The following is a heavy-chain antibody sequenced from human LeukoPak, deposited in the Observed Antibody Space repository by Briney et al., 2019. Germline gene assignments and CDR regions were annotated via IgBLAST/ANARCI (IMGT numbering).Heavy chain of an antibody. D-gene: IGHD6-19*01. CDR3: AKLTGYSSGWYEGFGY. Sequence: GGSLRLSCAASGFTFSSYAMSWVRQAPGKGLEWVSAISGSGGSTYYADSVKGRFTIPRDNSKNTLYLQMNSLRAEDAAVYYCAKLTGYSSGWYEGFGYWGQGTLVTVSS. CDR1: GFTFSSYA. V-gene: IGHV3-23*01. J-gene: IGHJ4*02. CDR2: ISGSGGST.